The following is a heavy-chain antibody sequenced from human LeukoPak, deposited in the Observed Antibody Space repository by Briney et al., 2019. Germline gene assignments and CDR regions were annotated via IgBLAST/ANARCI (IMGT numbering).Heavy chain of an antibody. D-gene: IGHD2-2*01. J-gene: IGHJ4*02. CDR3: SGRDSSRSPRAY. CDR2: IASSGRTI. Sequence: GGSLRLSCSASGFTFSNYEMNWVRQAPGKGLEWVSYIASSGRTIYYADSVKGRFTISRDNAKNEVYLEMNSVRAEDTGVYYCSGRDSSRSPRAYWGQGTLVSVSP. V-gene: IGHV3-48*03. CDR1: GFTFSNYE.